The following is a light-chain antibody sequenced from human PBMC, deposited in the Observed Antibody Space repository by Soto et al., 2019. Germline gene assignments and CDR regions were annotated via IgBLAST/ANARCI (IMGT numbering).Light chain of an antibody. CDR1: SNDIGGYNY. J-gene: IGLJ2*01. V-gene: IGLV2-14*01. CDR2: EVN. CDR3: CSHAGRGTVL. Sequence: QSALTQPASVSGSPGQSITFSCTGTSNDIGGYNYVSWFQHHPDKAPKLIIYEVNDRPSGVSNRFSGSKSGNTASLTISGLQPEDEADYYCCSHAGRGTVLFGGGTKLTVL.